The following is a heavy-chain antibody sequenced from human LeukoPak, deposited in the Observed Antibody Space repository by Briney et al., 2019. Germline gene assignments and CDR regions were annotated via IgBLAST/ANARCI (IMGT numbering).Heavy chain of an antibody. Sequence: GASVKVSCKASGYTFTGYYMHWVRQAPGQGLEWMGWISAYNGNTNYAQKLQGRVTMTTDTSTSTAYMELRSLRSDDTAVYYCARGGDPGAWNLASAFDYWGQGTLVTVSS. V-gene: IGHV1-18*04. CDR1: GYTFTGYY. D-gene: IGHD1-1*01. J-gene: IGHJ4*02. CDR3: ARGGDPGAWNLASAFDY. CDR2: ISAYNGNT.